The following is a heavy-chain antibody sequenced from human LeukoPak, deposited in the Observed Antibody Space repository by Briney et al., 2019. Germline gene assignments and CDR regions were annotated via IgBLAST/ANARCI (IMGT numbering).Heavy chain of an antibody. CDR1: GGSISSSSYY. Sequence: PSETLSLTCTVSGGSISSSSYYWGWIRQPPGKGLEWIGSIYYSGSTYYNPSLKSRVTISVDTSKNQFSLKLSSVTAADTAVYYCARGVLDVVVPAAMVPQFDYWGQGTLVTVSS. CDR2: IYYSGST. J-gene: IGHJ4*02. V-gene: IGHV4-39*01. CDR3: ARGVLDVVVPAAMVPQFDY. D-gene: IGHD2-2*01.